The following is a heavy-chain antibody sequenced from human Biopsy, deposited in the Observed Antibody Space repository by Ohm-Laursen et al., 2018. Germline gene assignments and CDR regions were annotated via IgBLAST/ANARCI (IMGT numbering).Heavy chain of an antibody. D-gene: IGHD2-2*01. V-gene: IGHV1-18*04. CDR3: ARDYQPCLVTIHYYYYGMDV. CDR2: IRTDNGAT. CDR1: GYTFTTYG. Sequence: ATVKISCKASGYTFTTYGISWVRQAPGQGLEWMGWIRTDNGATDYAQNFQGRVTMTTDTSAATAYMELRSLRSDDTAVYYCARDYQPCLVTIHYYYYGMDVWGQGTTVTVSS. J-gene: IGHJ6*02.